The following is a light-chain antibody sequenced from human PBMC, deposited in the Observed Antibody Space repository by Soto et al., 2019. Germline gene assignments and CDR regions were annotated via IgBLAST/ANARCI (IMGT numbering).Light chain of an antibody. J-gene: IGKJ2*01. V-gene: IGKV3-20*01. CDR3: QQCGNSPYT. Sequence: EIVLTQSPGTLSLSPGERATLSCRASQSVITTYSFWYQQKPGQAPRLLIYGTSSRATDIPDRFSGSGSGTDFTLTISKLEPEDVAVYYCQQCGNSPYTFGQGTKLEIK. CDR2: GTS. CDR1: QSVITTY.